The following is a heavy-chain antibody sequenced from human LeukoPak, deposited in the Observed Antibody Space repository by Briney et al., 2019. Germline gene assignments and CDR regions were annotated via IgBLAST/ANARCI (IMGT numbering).Heavy chain of an antibody. CDR3: ARTTEGYCRGRSCYSYYYYLDV. CDR1: GGSISSGGYS. D-gene: IGHD2-15*01. J-gene: IGHJ6*03. Sequence: SETLSLTCAVSGGSISSGGYSWSWIRQPPGKGLEWIAYIYYSGSTNYNPSLKSRVTISVDTSKNQFSLKLSSVTAADTAVYYCARTTEGYCRGRSCYSYYYYLDVWGKGTTVTVSS. V-gene: IGHV4-61*08. CDR2: IYYSGST.